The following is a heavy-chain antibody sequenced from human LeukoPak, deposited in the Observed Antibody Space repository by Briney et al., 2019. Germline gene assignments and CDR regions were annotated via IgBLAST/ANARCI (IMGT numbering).Heavy chain of an antibody. Sequence: GGSLRLSCAASGFTFSSYAMHWVRQAPGKGLEWVAVISYDGSNKYYADSVKGRFTISRDNSKNTLYLQMNSLRAENTAVYYCARDFLFDYWGQGTLVTVSS. CDR3: ARDFLFDY. V-gene: IGHV3-30*04. CDR1: GFTFSSYA. CDR2: ISYDGSNK. J-gene: IGHJ4*02.